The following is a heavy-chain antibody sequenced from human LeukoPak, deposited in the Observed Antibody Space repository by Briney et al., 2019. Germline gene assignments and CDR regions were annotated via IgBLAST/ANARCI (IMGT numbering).Heavy chain of an antibody. CDR2: ISAYNSNT. J-gene: IGHJ3*02. CDR1: GYTFTSYA. D-gene: IGHD4-11*01. CDR3: ARGLQENLAWLQAFTAFDI. V-gene: IGHV1-18*01. Sequence: ASVKVSCKASGYTFTSYAITWVRQAPGQGLEWMGWISAYNSNTNYAQKLQGRVTMTTDTSTNTAYMELRSLRSDDTAVYYCARGLQENLAWLQAFTAFDIWGQGTMVTVSS.